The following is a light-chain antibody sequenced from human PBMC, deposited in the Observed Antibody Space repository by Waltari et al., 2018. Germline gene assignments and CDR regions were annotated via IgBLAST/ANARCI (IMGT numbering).Light chain of an antibody. V-gene: IGLV3-25*03. CDR1: ALPRQY. CDR3: QSPDSSGTYVI. Sequence: SDELTQPSSVSVAPGQTARITHSGDALPRQYSSWYQKKSGQAPVMVMDRDNERPSGIPERFSVSRSGTTFTLIISGVQAEDEAEYYCQSPDSSGTYVIFGGGTKLTVL. J-gene: IGLJ2*01. CDR2: RDN.